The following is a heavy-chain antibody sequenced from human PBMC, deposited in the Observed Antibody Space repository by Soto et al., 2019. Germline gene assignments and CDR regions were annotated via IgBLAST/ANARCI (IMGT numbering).Heavy chain of an antibody. J-gene: IGHJ4*02. D-gene: IGHD4-17*01. Sequence: GGSLRLSCAASGFTFSSYAMSWVRQAPGEGLEWVSAISGYGSSTYYTDSVKGRFTISRDNSKNTLSLQMNSLRAEDTAVYYCAKDLLTTLTTGVDNWGQGTLVTGSS. CDR1: GFTFSSYA. V-gene: IGHV3-23*01. CDR3: AKDLLTTLTTGVDN. CDR2: ISGYGSST.